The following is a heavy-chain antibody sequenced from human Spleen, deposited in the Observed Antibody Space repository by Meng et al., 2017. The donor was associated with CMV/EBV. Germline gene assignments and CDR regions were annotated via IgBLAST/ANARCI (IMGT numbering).Heavy chain of an antibody. V-gene: IGHV1-69*02. CDR2: IIPILGIA. D-gene: IGHD3-10*01. J-gene: IGHJ4*02. CDR3: ARVGPDLIDY. CDR1: GGTFSSYT. Sequence: VSCKASGGTFSSYTISWVRQAPGQGLEWMGRIIPILGIANYAQKCQGRVTITADKSTSTAYMELSSLRSEDTAVYYCARVGPDLIDYWGQGTLVTVSS.